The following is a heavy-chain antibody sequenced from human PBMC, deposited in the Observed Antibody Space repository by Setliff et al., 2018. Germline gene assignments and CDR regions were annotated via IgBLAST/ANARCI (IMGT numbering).Heavy chain of an antibody. CDR2: VYYTGDT. Sequence: SETLSLTCTVFGGSISSYYWSWIRRPPGKELEWMAYVYYTGDTYYNPSLKSRISISIDTSKNQFSLNLISVTAADTAVYYCAGSQGSGGYYSNSPYYFHYWGQGTLVTVSS. J-gene: IGHJ4*02. CDR1: GGSISSYY. D-gene: IGHD3-10*01. V-gene: IGHV4-59*03. CDR3: AGSQGSGGYYSNSPYYFHY.